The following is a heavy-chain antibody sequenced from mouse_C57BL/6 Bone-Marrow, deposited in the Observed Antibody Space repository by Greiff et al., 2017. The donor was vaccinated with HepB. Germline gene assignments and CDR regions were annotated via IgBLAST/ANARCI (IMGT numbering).Heavy chain of an antibody. V-gene: IGHV2-2*01. J-gene: IGHJ1*03. CDR2: IWSGGST. CDR1: GFSLTSYG. Sequence: VKLMESGPGLVQPSQSLSITCTVSGFSLTSYGVHWVRQSPGKGLEWLGVIWSGGSTDYNAAFISRLSISKDNSKSQVFFKMNSLQADDTAIYYCARNLGGSTHWYFDVWGTGTTVTVSS. CDR3: ARNLGGSTHWYFDV. D-gene: IGHD1-1*01.